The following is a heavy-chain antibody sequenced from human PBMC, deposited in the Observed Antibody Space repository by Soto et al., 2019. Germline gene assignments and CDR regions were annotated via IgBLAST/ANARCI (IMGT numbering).Heavy chain of an antibody. V-gene: IGHV4-39*07. CDR1: GGSISSSSYY. J-gene: IGHJ4*02. CDR3: ARGVYYYDSSGYYKAFDY. CDR2: IYYSGNT. Sequence: SETLSLTCTVSGGSISSSSYYWGWIRQPPGKGLEWIGSIYYSGNTYYNPSLKSRVTISVDTAKNQFSLKLSSVTAADTAVYYCARGVYYYDSSGYYKAFDYWGQGTLVTVSS. D-gene: IGHD3-22*01.